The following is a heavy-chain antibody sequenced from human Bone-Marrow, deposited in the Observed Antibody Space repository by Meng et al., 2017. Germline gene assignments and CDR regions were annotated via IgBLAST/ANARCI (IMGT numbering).Heavy chain of an antibody. J-gene: IGHJ4*02. V-gene: IGHV3-13*01. Sequence: GESLKISCAASGFTFSIYDMHWVRQVTEKGLEWVSVIGTAGGTDYPGSVKDRGTISRENARNSFFLQMNSLRAEDTALYYCSKAVDTAMVTGGDFDYWGQGTLVTVSS. CDR3: SKAVDTAMVTGGDFDY. CDR2: IGTAGGT. D-gene: IGHD5-18*01. CDR1: GFTFSIYD.